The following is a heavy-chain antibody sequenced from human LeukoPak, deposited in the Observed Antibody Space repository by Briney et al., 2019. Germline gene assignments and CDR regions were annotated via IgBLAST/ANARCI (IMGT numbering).Heavy chain of an antibody. J-gene: IGHJ3*01. D-gene: IGHD1-26*01. CDR1: GFSFSSYG. CDR2: ISYDGNNK. Sequence: GGSLRLSCVASGFSFSSYGMHWVRQAPGKGLEWVAVISYDGNNKYSADSVKGRFTISRDNSKNTLYLQMNSVRHEDTAVYHCAKTRWELLEWDAFDVWGQGTMVTVSS. V-gene: IGHV3-30*18. CDR3: AKTRWELLEWDAFDV.